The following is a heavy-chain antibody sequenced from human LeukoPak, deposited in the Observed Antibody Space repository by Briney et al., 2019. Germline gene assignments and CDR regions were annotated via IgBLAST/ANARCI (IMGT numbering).Heavy chain of an antibody. CDR3: ARASFLIVPGFTNYYYYYYMDV. CDR2: ISAYNGNT. Sequence: GASVKVSCKASGYTFTGYYMHWVRQAPGQGLEWMGWISAYNGNTNYAQKLQGRVTMTTDTSTSTAYMELRSLRSDDTAVYYCARASFLIVPGFTNYYYYYYMDVWGKGTTVTVSS. V-gene: IGHV1-18*04. CDR1: GYTFTGYY. J-gene: IGHJ6*03. D-gene: IGHD2-2*01.